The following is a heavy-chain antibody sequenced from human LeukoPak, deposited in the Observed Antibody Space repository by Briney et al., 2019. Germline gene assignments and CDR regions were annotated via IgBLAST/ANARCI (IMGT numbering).Heavy chain of an antibody. CDR3: ARDERAAAAGSEYYFDY. CDR1: GYTFTGYY. Sequence: ASVKVSCKASGYTFTGYYMHWVRQAPGQGLEWMGWISDCGNTTCAPKLQDRITLATDTSTSTAYMELRSLKSDDTAVYYCARDERAAAAGSEYYFDYWGQGTLVTVSS. J-gene: IGHJ4*02. CDR2: ISDCGNT. V-gene: IGHV1-18*04. D-gene: IGHD6-13*01.